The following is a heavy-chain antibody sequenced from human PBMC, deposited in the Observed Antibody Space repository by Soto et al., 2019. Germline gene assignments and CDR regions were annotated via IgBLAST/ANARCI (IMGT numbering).Heavy chain of an antibody. Sequence: TLSLTCTVSGGSITSGNYYWSWIRQPPGKGLEWIGYIHYTGSAYHSPSLKSRVTISVDTSKNQFSLRLTSVTAADTAVYFCARDGDYYGSGSVYYFDYWGRGILVTVSS. CDR2: IHYTGSA. J-gene: IGHJ4*02. D-gene: IGHD3-10*01. CDR3: ARDGDYYGSGSVYYFDY. CDR1: GGSITSGNYY. V-gene: IGHV4-30-4*01.